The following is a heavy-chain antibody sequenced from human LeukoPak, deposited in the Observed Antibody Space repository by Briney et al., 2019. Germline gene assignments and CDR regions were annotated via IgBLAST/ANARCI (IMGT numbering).Heavy chain of an antibody. CDR3: ARDPPSDL. Sequence: AGGSLRLSCAASGFTFSSYSMNWGRQATGKGLEWVSSISSSSSYIYYADSVKGRFTISRDNAKNSLYLQMNSLRAEDTAVYYCARDPPSDLWGQGTLVTVSS. CDR2: ISSSSSYI. V-gene: IGHV3-21*01. J-gene: IGHJ5*02. CDR1: GFTFSSYS.